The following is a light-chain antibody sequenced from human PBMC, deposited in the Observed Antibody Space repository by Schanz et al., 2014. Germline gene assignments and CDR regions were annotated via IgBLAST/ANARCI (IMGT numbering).Light chain of an antibody. CDR1: KLGNKY. CDR2: QDV. V-gene: IGLV3-1*01. Sequence: ELTQPPSMSVSPGQTATITCTGDKLGNKYACWYQQRPGQSPVLVIYQDVKRPSGVPERFSASNSGNTATLTISGTQAMDEATYYCQAWDSTTAPFVFGTGTKLTVL. CDR3: QAWDSTTAPFV. J-gene: IGLJ1*01.